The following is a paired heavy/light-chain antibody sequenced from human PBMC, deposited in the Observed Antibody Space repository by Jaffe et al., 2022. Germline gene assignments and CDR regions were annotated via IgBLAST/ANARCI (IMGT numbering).Light chain of an antibody. CDR3: QQYSTSPFN. CDR2: GAS. J-gene: IGKJ3*01. V-gene: IGKV3-20*01. Sequence: EIVLTQSPGTLSLSPGERAILSCRASQSVTGNCFAWYQQKPGQAPRLLIHGASSRATGIPDRFSGSGSGTDFTLTINRLEPEDFAVYYCQQYSTSPFNFGPGTKVDI. CDR1: QSVTGNC.
Heavy chain of an antibody. V-gene: IGHV4-38-2*01. J-gene: IGHJ4*02. D-gene: IGHD3-10*01. Sequence: QVQLQESGPGLVKPLETLSLTCAVSGYSISSGYYWGCVRQSPEKGLEWIGNMHHSGITHYNPSLRSRLTFSMDTSKNQLSLKLTSMTAADTAIYYCVADVGSGAYFDYWGQGILVTVSS. CDR1: GYSISSGYY. CDR2: MHHSGIT. CDR3: VADVGSGAYFDY.